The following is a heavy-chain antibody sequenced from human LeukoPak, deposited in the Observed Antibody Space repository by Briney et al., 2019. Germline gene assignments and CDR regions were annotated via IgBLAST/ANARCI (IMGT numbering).Heavy chain of an antibody. CDR2: IGYDGSNK. CDR1: VFTFSSYG. V-gene: IGHV3-33*01. D-gene: IGHD1-26*01. Sequence: GGSVRLSCAASVFTFSSYGMQWVRQAPGRGLEWVAVIGYDGSNKYCADSVKGRLTISRDNSKNTLYLQMNCLRAEDTAVYYCARAPRVPKIVGDSPEYFQHWGQGTLVTVSS. CDR3: ARAPRVPKIVGDSPEYFQH. J-gene: IGHJ1*01.